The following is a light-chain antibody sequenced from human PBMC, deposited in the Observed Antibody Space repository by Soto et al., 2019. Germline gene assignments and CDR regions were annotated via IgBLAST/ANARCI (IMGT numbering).Light chain of an antibody. J-gene: IGKJ5*01. CDR3: QQSYSTPR. Sequence: DIQMTQSPSSLSASVVDRVTITCRASQSISSYLNWYQQKPGKAPKLLIYAASSLQSGVPSRFSGSGSGTDFTLTISSLQPEDFATYYCQQSYSTPRFGQGTRLEIK. V-gene: IGKV1-39*01. CDR1: QSISSY. CDR2: AAS.